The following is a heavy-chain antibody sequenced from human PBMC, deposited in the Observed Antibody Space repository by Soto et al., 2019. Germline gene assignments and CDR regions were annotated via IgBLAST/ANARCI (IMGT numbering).Heavy chain of an antibody. CDR1: GGSFSGYY. CDR3: ARGPLPNNLPDVYSSGWYWYY. Sequence: SETLSLTCAVYGGSFSGYYWSWIRQPPGKGLEWIGEINHSGSTNYNPSLKSRVTISVDTSKNQFSLKLSSVTAADTAVYYCARGPLPNNLPDVYSSGWYWYYWGQGTLVTVSS. J-gene: IGHJ4*02. V-gene: IGHV4-34*01. D-gene: IGHD6-19*01. CDR2: INHSGST.